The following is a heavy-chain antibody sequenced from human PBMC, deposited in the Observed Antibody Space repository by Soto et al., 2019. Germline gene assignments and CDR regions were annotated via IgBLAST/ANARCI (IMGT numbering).Heavy chain of an antibody. CDR2: ISSSSSYI. Sequence: GGSLRLSCAASGFTFSSYSMNWVRQAPGKGLEWVSSISSSSSYIYYADSVKGRFTISRDNAKNSLYLQMNSLRAEDTAVYYCAPPPGVATVPFDYWGQGTLVTVS. CDR1: GFTFSSYS. CDR3: APPPGVATVPFDY. V-gene: IGHV3-21*01. J-gene: IGHJ4*02. D-gene: IGHD5-12*01.